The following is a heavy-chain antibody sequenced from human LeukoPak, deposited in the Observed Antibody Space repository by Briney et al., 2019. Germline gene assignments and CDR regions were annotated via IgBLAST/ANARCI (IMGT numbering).Heavy chain of an antibody. CDR2: LYSGGSA. V-gene: IGHV3-53*01. D-gene: IGHD2-21*02. CDR1: GFTVSSNY. Sequence: GGSLRLSCAASGFTVSSNYMNCVRQAPGKGLEWIAVLYSGGSAYYADSVKGRFTISRDNSKNTLYLQIYSLRAEDTAVYYCARDSETETGWYYYGMDVWGQGTTVTVSS. CDR3: ARDSETETGWYYYGMDV. J-gene: IGHJ6*02.